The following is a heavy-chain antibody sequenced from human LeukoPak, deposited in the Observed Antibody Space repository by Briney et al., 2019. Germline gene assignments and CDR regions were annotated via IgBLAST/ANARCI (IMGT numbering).Heavy chain of an antibody. J-gene: IGHJ5*02. Sequence: SETLSLTCTVSGGSISSYYWSWIRQPPGKGLEWIGYIYYSGSTNYNPSLKSRVTISVDTSKNQFSLKLSSVTAADTAVYYCARSRVNYDFWSGYYWGADWFGPWGQGTLVTVSS. D-gene: IGHD3-3*01. CDR1: GGSISSYY. V-gene: IGHV4-59*01. CDR3: ARSRVNYDFWSGYYWGADWFGP. CDR2: IYYSGST.